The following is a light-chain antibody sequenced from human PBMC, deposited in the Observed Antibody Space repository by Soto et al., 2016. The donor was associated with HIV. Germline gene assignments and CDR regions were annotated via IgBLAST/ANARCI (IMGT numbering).Light chain of an antibody. CDR3: QQSYSLFT. V-gene: IGKV1-39*01. CDR1: QTISKY. CDR2: AAS. Sequence: DIQMTQSPSSLSASVGDRVTITCRASQTISKYLNWYQQKAGKAPKVLIYAASSLQSGVPSRFSGSGSETDFTLTISSLQPEDFATYYCQQSYSLFTFGPGTKVEIK. J-gene: IGKJ3*01.